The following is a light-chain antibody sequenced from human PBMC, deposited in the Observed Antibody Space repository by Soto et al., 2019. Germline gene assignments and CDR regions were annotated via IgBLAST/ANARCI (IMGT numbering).Light chain of an antibody. CDR3: MQALQTPRT. J-gene: IGKJ1*01. CDR1: QSLLHSNGYNY. Sequence: DIVMTQSPLSLRVTPGEPASISCRASQSLLHSNGYNYLDWYLQKPGQSPQLLIYLGSNRASGVPDRFSGSGSGTDFTLKISRVEAEDVGVYYCMQALQTPRTFGQGTKV. CDR2: LGS. V-gene: IGKV2-28*01.